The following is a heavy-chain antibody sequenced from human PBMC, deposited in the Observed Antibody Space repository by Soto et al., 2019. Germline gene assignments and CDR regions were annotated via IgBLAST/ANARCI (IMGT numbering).Heavy chain of an antibody. CDR1: TGSISSGNW. D-gene: IGHD6-25*01. CDR3: ARVFSSGSGWMYYFDF. CDR2: IYYTGAT. J-gene: IGHJ4*02. V-gene: IGHV4-4*02. Sequence: QVQLRESGPGLVEASGTLSLTCEVSTGSISSGNWWSWVRQPPGKGLEWIGEIYYTGATNYNPSLKSRITSTIDKSKDHCSLSLRSATAADTAVYYCARVFSSGSGWMYYFDFWGQGTLVSVSS.